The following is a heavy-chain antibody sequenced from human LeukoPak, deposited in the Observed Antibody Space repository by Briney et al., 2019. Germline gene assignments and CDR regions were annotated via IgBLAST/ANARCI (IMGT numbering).Heavy chain of an antibody. CDR3: ARGGEWDIVVVPAATEWFQH. J-gene: IGHJ1*01. D-gene: IGHD2-2*01. Sequence: ASVKVSCKASAYTFTSYDINWVRQATGQGLEWMGWMNPNSGNTGYAQKFQGRVTMTRNTSISTAYMELSSLRSEDTAVYYCARGGEWDIVVVPAATEWFQHWGQGTLVTVSS. CDR1: AYTFTSYD. CDR2: MNPNSGNT. V-gene: IGHV1-8*01.